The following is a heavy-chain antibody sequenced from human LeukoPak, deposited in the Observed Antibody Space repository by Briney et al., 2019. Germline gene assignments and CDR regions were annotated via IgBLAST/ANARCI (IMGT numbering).Heavy chain of an antibody. CDR2: ISSSGDAL. J-gene: IGHJ4*02. CDR1: GFTFSSFE. CDR3: VGADYDILTGYYIDY. Sequence: GGSLRLSCAASGFTFSSFEMHWVRQAPGKGLEWVSYISSSGDALYYANSMKGRFTISRDNAKNSLYLQMNSLRAEDTAVYYCVGADYDILTGYYIDYWGQGTLVTVSS. D-gene: IGHD3-9*01. V-gene: IGHV3-48*03.